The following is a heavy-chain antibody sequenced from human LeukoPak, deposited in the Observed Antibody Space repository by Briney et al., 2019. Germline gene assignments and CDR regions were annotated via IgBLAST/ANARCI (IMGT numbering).Heavy chain of an antibody. CDR2: INSDGSST. Sequence: PGGSLRLSCAASGFTFSSYWMHWVRQAPGKGLVWVSRINSDGSSTRYADSVKGRFTISRDNAKNTLNLQMNSLRAEDTAVYYCARDRKFADMITEGWFDPWGQGTLVTVSS. CDR3: ARDRKFADMITEGWFDP. V-gene: IGHV3-74*01. D-gene: IGHD3-16*01. CDR1: GFTFSSYW. J-gene: IGHJ5*02.